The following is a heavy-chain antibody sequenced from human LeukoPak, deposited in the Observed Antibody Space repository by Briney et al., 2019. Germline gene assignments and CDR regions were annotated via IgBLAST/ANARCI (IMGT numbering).Heavy chain of an antibody. CDR3: ARESSGYSYGYPDY. Sequence: PGGSLRLSCATSGFTFSSYSLNWVRQAPGKGLEWVSCISGSSNYIYYADSVKGRFTISRDNAKNSLYLQMNSLRAEDTAVYYCARESSGYSYGYPDYWGQGTLVTVSS. CDR2: ISGSSNYI. V-gene: IGHV3-21*01. CDR1: GFTFSSYS. J-gene: IGHJ4*02. D-gene: IGHD5-18*01.